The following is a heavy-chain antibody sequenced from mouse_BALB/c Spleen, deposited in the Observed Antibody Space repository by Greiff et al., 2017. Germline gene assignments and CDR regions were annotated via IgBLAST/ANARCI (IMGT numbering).Heavy chain of an antibody. D-gene: IGHD2-12*01. CDR1: GFSLTSYG. Sequence: VKLMESGPGLVAPSQSLSITCTVSGFSLTSYGVHWVRQPPGKGLEWLGVIWAGGSTNYNSALMSRLSISKDNSKSQVFLKMNSLQTDDTAMYYCARDLRRNAMDYWGQGTSVTVSS. CDR3: ARDLRRNAMDY. CDR2: IWAGGST. J-gene: IGHJ4*01. V-gene: IGHV2-9*02.